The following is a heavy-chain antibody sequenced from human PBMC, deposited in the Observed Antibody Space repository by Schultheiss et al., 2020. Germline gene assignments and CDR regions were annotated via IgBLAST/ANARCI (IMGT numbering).Heavy chain of an antibody. V-gene: IGHV1-2*02. CDR3: ARDLDGGSNNWFDP. D-gene: IGHD1-26*01. CDR2: INPNSGGT. Sequence: ASVKVSCEASGYTFTGNYMHWVRQAPGQGLEWMGWINPNSGGTNYAQKFQGRVTMTTDTSTSTAYMELRSLRSDDTAFYYCARDLDGGSNNWFDPWGQGTLVTVSS. CDR1: GYTFTGNY. J-gene: IGHJ5*02.